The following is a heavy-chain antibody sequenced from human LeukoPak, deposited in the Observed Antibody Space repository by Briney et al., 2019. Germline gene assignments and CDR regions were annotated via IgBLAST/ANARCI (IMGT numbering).Heavy chain of an antibody. CDR3: ATGERMVRGDGVDY. CDR1: GFTVSSNY. J-gene: IGHJ4*02. CDR2: ISGSGGST. D-gene: IGHD3-10*01. Sequence: GGSLRLSCAASGFTVSSNYMSWVRQAPGKGLEWVSAISGSGGSTYYADSVKGRFTISRDNSKNTLYLQMNSLRAEDTAVYFCATGERMVRGDGVDYWGQGTLVTVSS. V-gene: IGHV3-66*01.